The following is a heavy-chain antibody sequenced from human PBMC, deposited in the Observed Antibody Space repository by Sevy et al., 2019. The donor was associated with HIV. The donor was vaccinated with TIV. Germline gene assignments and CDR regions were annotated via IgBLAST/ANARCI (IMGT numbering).Heavy chain of an antibody. CDR2: ISYEGTET. Sequence: GGSLRLSCAASGFAFSSHAMHWVRQAPGKGLEWVAVISYEGTETFYAASVEGRFTISRDNSKNMLSLQINSLRPEDTAVYFCTRDGGYSIKWYPLYWGHGTLVTVSS. D-gene: IGHD6-13*01. CDR1: GFAFSSHA. J-gene: IGHJ4*01. CDR3: TRDGGYSIKWYPLY. V-gene: IGHV3-30-3*01.